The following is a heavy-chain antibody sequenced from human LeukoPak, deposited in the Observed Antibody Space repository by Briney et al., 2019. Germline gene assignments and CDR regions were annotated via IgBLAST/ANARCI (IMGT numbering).Heavy chain of an antibody. J-gene: IGHJ6*02. CDR2: ISSSSSYI. Sequence: GGSLRLSCAASGFTFSSYSMNWVRQAPGKGLEWVSSISSSSSYIYYADSVKGRFTISRDNAKNSLYLQMNSLRAEDTAVYYCARVPTRGVTIAARPQNYYYGMDVWGQGTTVTVSS. V-gene: IGHV3-21*04. CDR3: ARVPTRGVTIAARPQNYYYGMDV. D-gene: IGHD6-6*01. CDR1: GFTFSSYS.